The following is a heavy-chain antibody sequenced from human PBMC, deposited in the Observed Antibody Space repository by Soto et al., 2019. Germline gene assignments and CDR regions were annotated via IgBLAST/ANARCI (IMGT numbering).Heavy chain of an antibody. CDR1: GFTFGSYW. CDR3: ASLMIRETSDL. CDR2: INAEGTTT. V-gene: IGHV3-74*01. Sequence: EVQLVESGGGLVQPGGSLRLSCEASGFTFGSYWMNWVRQAPGKGLAWVSRINAEGTTTFYADSVKGRFTISRDNAKNTLYLDMHSLGAEDTAVYFCASLMIRETSDLWGQGTLVTVSP. D-gene: IGHD3-10*01. J-gene: IGHJ4*02.